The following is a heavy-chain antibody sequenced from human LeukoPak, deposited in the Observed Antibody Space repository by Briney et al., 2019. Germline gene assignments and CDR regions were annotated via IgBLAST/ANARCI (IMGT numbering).Heavy chain of an antibody. CDR3: ARVLDDFWSGYPYYMDV. D-gene: IGHD3-3*01. V-gene: IGHV3-48*04. CDR1: GFTFSSYS. CDR2: ISSSRSTI. J-gene: IGHJ6*03. Sequence: GGSLRLSCAASGFTFSSYSMNWVRQAPGKGLGWVSYISSSRSTIYYADSVKGRFTISRDNAKNSLYLQMNSLRAEDTAVYYCARVLDDFWSGYPYYMDVWGKGTTVTVSS.